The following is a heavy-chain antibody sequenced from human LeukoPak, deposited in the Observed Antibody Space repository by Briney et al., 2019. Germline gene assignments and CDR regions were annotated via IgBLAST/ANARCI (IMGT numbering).Heavy chain of an antibody. D-gene: IGHD6-6*01. CDR2: IRYDGSNK. J-gene: IGHJ4*02. Sequence: PGGSLRLSCAASGFTFSSYGMHWVRQAPGKGLEWVAFIRYDGSNKYYADSVKGRFTISRDNSKNTLYLQMNSLRAEDTAVYHCAKDEWSEGYSSSSACLDYWGQGTLVTVSS. CDR1: GFTFSSYG. V-gene: IGHV3-30*02. CDR3: AKDEWSEGYSSSSACLDY.